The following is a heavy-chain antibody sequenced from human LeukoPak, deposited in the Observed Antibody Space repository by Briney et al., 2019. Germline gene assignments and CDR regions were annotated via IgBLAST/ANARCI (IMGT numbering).Heavy chain of an antibody. D-gene: IGHD5/OR15-5a*01. CDR3: ARDFGFYDDPPERYFDY. Sequence: GGSLRLSCAASGFTFSSYAMHWVRQAPGKGLEWVAVISYDGSNKYYADSVKGRFTISRDNSKNTLYLQMNSLRAEDTAVYYCARDFGFYDDPPERYFDYWGQGTLVTVCS. CDR1: GFTFSSYA. V-gene: IGHV3-30*04. CDR2: ISYDGSNK. J-gene: IGHJ4*02.